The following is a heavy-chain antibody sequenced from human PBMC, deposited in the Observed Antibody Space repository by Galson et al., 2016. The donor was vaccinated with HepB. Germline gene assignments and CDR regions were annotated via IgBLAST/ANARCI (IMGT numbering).Heavy chain of an antibody. CDR3: CVDTAMDYVFDY. CDR1: GFTFSNYE. D-gene: IGHD5-18*01. J-gene: IGHJ4*02. Sequence: SLRLSCAASGFTFSNYEMNWVRQAPGKGLEWVSSISRGSGYIYYADSVKGRFTISRDNAKNSLYLQMNSLRAEDTAVYYCCVDTAMDYVFDYWGQGTLVTVSS. CDR2: ISRGSGYI. V-gene: IGHV3-21*01.